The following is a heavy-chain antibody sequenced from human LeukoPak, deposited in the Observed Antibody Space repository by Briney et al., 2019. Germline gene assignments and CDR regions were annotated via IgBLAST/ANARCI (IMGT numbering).Heavy chain of an antibody. Sequence: PGGSLRLSCAASGFTFSTYAMSWVRQAPGKGLEWVSVISGSGGSTYYADSVKGRFTISRDNSKNTLYLQMNSLRAEDTAIYYCVGNYYDSSGLDYWGQGTLVTVSS. J-gene: IGHJ4*02. CDR3: VGNYYDSSGLDY. CDR2: ISGSGGST. D-gene: IGHD3-22*01. CDR1: GFTFSTYA. V-gene: IGHV3-23*01.